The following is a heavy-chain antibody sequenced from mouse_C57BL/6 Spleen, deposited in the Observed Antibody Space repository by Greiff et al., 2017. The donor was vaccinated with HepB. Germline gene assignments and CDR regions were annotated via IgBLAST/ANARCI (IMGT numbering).Heavy chain of an antibody. Sequence: VQLVESGAELVKPGASVKISCKASGYAFSSYWMNWVKQRPGKGLEWIGQIYPGDGDTNYNGKFKGKATLTADKSSSTAYMQLSSLTSEDSAVYFCARGSYYYGSSTQGYFDVWGTGTTVTVSS. D-gene: IGHD1-1*01. CDR1: GYAFSSYW. CDR3: ARGSYYYGSSTQGYFDV. CDR2: IYPGDGDT. V-gene: IGHV1-80*01. J-gene: IGHJ1*03.